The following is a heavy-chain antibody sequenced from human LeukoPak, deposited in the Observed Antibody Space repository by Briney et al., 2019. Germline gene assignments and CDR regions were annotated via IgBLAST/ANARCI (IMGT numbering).Heavy chain of an antibody. Sequence: PSQTLSLTCTVSGGSISSGSYYWSWIRQPAGKGLEWIGRIYTSGSTNYNPSLKSRVTISVDTSKNQFSLKLSSVTAADTAVYYCARHPIEQTERFLEWLDDAFDIWGQGTMVTVSS. D-gene: IGHD3-3*01. CDR3: ARHPIEQTERFLEWLDDAFDI. J-gene: IGHJ3*02. CDR1: GGSISSGSYY. V-gene: IGHV4-61*02. CDR2: IYTSGST.